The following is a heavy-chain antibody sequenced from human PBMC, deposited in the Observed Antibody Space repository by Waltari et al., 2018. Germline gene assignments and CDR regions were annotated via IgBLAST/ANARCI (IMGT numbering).Heavy chain of an antibody. D-gene: IGHD3-9*01. CDR3: ARVQFFDWLLFDY. Sequence: QVQMQESGPGLVKPSETLSLKCNVSGDSITSGKYWALIRQSPGKGLEWIGIVYHSGSTHYNPSLKSRVTMSVDTSKNHFSLKLDSVTAADTAVYYCARVQFFDWLLFDYWGQGILVIVSS. J-gene: IGHJ4*02. CDR2: VYHSGST. CDR1: GDSITSGKY. V-gene: IGHV4-38-2*02.